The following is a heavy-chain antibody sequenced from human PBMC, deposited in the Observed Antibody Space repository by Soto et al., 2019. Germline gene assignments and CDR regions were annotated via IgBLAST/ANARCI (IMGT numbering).Heavy chain of an antibody. V-gene: IGHV1-8*01. CDR1: GYTFTSYD. D-gene: IGHD6-19*01. CDR3: ARGFVAVAGWVHPANDY. CDR2: MNPNSGNT. Sequence: QVQLVQSGAEVKKPGASVKVSCKASGYTFTSYDINWVRQATGQGLEWMGWMNPNSGNTGYAQKFQGRVTMTRNTSMSTADMELSSLGSEDTAVYYCARGFVAVAGWVHPANDYWGQGTLVTVSS. J-gene: IGHJ4*02.